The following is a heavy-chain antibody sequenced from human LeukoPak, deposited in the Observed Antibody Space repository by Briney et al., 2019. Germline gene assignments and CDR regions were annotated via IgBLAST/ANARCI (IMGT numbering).Heavy chain of an antibody. D-gene: IGHD2-21*02. V-gene: IGHV4-4*07. CDR3: ARHSPKEKCGGDCYFDY. J-gene: IGHJ4*02. CDR1: GGSISSYY. Sequence: SETLSLTCTVSGGSISSYYWSWIRQPAGKGLEWIGRIYTSGSTNYNPSLKSRVTMSVDTSKNQFSLKLSSVTAADTAVYYCARHSPKEKCGGDCYFDYWGQGTLVTVSS. CDR2: IYTSGST.